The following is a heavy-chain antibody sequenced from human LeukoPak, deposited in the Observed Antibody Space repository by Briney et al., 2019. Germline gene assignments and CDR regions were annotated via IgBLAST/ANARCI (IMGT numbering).Heavy chain of an antibody. D-gene: IGHD5-18*01. J-gene: IGHJ4*02. CDR3: AKPRRGYSYGDFDY. CDR1: GFTFSSYG. Sequence: SGGSLRLSCAASGFTFSSYGMHWVRQAPGKGLEWVAFIRYDGSNKYYADSVKGRFTISRDNSKNTLYLQMNSLRAEDTAVYYCAKPRRGYSYGDFDYWGQGTLVTVSS. V-gene: IGHV3-30*02. CDR2: IRYDGSNK.